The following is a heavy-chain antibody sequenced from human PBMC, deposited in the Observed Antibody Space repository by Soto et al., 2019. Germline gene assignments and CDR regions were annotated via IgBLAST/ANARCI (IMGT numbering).Heavy chain of an antibody. J-gene: IGHJ6*02. V-gene: IGHV3-30-3*01. CDR1: GFTFSSYA. D-gene: IGHD3-10*01. CDR3: ARGNLDITMVPHYYYGMDV. CDR2: ISYDGSNK. Sequence: QVQLVESGGGVVQPGRSLRLSCAASGFTFSSYAMHWVRQAPGKGLEWVAVISYDGSNKYYADSVKGRFTISRDNSKNTLYLQMNSLRAEDTAVYYCARGNLDITMVPHYYYGMDVWGQGTTVTVSS.